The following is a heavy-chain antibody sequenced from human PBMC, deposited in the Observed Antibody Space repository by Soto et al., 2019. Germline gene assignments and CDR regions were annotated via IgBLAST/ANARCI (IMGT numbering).Heavy chain of an antibody. Sequence: QVQLMQSGAEEKKPGSSVKVSCKASGGTFSSYSINWVRQAPGQGLEWMGEIIPNFGTANYAQKFQGRVTITADESTSTAYMELSSLRSEDTDVYYCARDGGRHSGGIDYWGQGTLVTVSS. CDR2: IIPNFGTA. J-gene: IGHJ4*02. CDR1: GGTFSSYS. CDR3: ARDGGRHSGGIDY. D-gene: IGHD1-26*01. V-gene: IGHV1-69*01.